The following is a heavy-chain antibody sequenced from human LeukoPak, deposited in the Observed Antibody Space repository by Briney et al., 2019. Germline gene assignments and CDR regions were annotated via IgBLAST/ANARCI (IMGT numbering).Heavy chain of an antibody. CDR1: GFTVISNY. CDR2: IHIGRST. J-gene: IGHJ4*02. D-gene: IGHD2-15*01. V-gene: IGHV3-66*02. Sequence: PGRSLRLSCAASGFTVISNYMSCVRHAPGKWLEWVSVIHIGRSTYYADSETGRFTISRDNSKSPLSLQMNSLRAEDTAVYYCARDQNVGYCSGGSCYDPREGFDYWGQGTLVTVSS. CDR3: ARDQNVGYCSGGSCYDPREGFDY.